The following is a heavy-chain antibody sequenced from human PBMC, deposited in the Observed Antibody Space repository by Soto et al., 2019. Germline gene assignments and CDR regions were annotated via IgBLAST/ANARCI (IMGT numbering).Heavy chain of an antibody. CDR1: GFTFIIYG. J-gene: IGHJ4*02. Sequence: GSLRLSCAASGFTFIIYGMHWVRQAPGKGLEWVAVIWYDGSNKYYADSVKGRFTISRDNSKNTLYLQMNSLRAEDTAVYYCARGGLTDYFDYWGQGTLVTVSS. CDR2: IWYDGSNK. D-gene: IGHD2-21*02. V-gene: IGHV3-33*01. CDR3: ARGGLTDYFDY.